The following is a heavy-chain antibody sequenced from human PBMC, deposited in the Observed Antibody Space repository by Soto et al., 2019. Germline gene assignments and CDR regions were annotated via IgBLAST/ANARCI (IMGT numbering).Heavy chain of an antibody. CDR2: ISSSSSTI. CDR1: GFTFISYS. V-gene: IGHV3-48*01. D-gene: IGHD3-22*01. J-gene: IGHJ4*02. CDR3: ARDSDDSSGYYLLGVYYFDY. Sequence: GGSLRLSCAASGFTFISYSMNWVLQAPWKGLEWVSYISSSSSTIYYADSVKGRFTISRDNAKNSLYLQMNSLRAEDTAVYYCARDSDDSSGYYLLGVYYFDYWGQGTLVTVSS.